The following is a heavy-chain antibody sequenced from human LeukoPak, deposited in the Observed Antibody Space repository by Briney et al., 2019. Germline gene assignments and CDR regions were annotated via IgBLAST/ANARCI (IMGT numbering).Heavy chain of an antibody. V-gene: IGHV3-33*01. D-gene: IGHD3-22*01. Sequence: PGGSLRLSCAASGFTFSSYGMHWVRQAPGKGLEWVAVIWYDGSNKYYADSVKGRFTISRDNSKNTLYLQMNSLRAEDTAVYYCARDHYYDSSGYNDYWGQGTLVAVSS. CDR1: GFTFSSYG. J-gene: IGHJ4*02. CDR2: IWYDGSNK. CDR3: ARDHYYDSSGYNDY.